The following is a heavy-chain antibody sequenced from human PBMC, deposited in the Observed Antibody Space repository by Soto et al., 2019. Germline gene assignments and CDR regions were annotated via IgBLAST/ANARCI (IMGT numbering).Heavy chain of an antibody. CDR2: IYSGGST. V-gene: IGHV3-66*01. CDR3: ARVTSSSWYPEGDY. CDR1: GFTVSSNY. D-gene: IGHD6-13*01. J-gene: IGHJ4*02. Sequence: EVPRVESGGGLVQPGGSLRLSCAASGFTVSSNYMSWVRQAPGKGLEWVSVIYSGGSTYYADSVKGRFTISRDNSKNTMYLQMNSLRAEDTAVYYCARVTSSSWYPEGDYWGQGTLVTVS.